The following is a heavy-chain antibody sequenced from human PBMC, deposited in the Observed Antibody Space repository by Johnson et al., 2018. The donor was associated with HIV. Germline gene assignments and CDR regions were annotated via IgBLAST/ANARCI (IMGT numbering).Heavy chain of an antibody. D-gene: IGHD3-22*01. CDR3: ARGDYYDSSGYFSDAFDI. CDR1: GFTFSSYW. CDR2: IKQDGSEK. Sequence: VQLVESGGGVVQPGRSLRLSCSASGFTFSSYWMAWVRQAPGKGLEWVANIKQDGSEKHYLDSVKGRFTISRDNAKNSLYLQMNSLRAEDTALYYCARGDYYDSSGYFSDAFDIWGQGTMVTISS. J-gene: IGHJ3*02. V-gene: IGHV3-7*05.